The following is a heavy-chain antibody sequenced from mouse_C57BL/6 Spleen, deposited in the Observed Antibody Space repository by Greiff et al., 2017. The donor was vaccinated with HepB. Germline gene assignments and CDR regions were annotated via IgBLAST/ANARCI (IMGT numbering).Heavy chain of an antibody. CDR2: IDPSDSET. D-gene: IGHD2-4*01. CDR3: ARGVYHDPFAY. J-gene: IGHJ3*01. CDR1: GYTFTSYW. V-gene: IGHV1-52*01. Sequence: QVQLQQPGAELVRPGSSVKLSCKASGYTFTSYWMHWVKQRPIQGLEWIGNIDPSDSETHYNQKFKDKATLTVDKSSSTAYMQLSSLTSEDSAVYYCARGVYHDPFAYWGQGTLVTVSA.